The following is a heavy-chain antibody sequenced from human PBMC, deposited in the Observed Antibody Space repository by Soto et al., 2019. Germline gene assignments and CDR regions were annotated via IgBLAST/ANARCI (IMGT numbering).Heavy chain of an antibody. CDR1: GGSISSGGYY. J-gene: IGHJ6*02. CDR2: IYYSGST. D-gene: IGHD2-2*02. V-gene: IGHV4-31*03. CDR3: ARDPAHCSSTSCYTGDYGMDV. Sequence: SETLSLTCTVSGGSISSGGYYWSWIRQHPGKGREGIGYIYYSGSTYYNPSPKSRVTISVDTSKNKFSLKLSSVTAADTAVYYCARDPAHCSSTSCYTGDYGMDVWGQGTTVTVSS.